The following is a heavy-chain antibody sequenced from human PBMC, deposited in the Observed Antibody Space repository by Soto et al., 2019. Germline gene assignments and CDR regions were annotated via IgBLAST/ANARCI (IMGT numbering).Heavy chain of an antibody. CDR2: INPMGGST. J-gene: IGHJ5*02. V-gene: IGHV1-46*02. D-gene: IGHD6-13*01. CDR3: ARDLAAGDL. Sequence: ASVKVSCKASGYTFNNYYIHWVRQAPGQGLEWMAIINPMGGSTNYAQEFQGRVTLTSDTSTSTVYMELSSLRFEDTALFYCARDLAAGDLWGQGTLVTVSS. CDR1: GYTFNNYY.